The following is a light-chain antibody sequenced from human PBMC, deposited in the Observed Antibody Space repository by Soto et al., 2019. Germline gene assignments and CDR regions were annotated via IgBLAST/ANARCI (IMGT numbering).Light chain of an antibody. CDR2: DVS. CDR3: SSYTSSNTYV. J-gene: IGLJ1*01. Sequence: QSALTQPASVSGSPGQSITISCTGTISDVSGYNFVSWYQPYPGKAPKLMIYDVSNRPSGVSNRFSGSKSGNTASLTISGLQAEDEADYYCSSYTSSNTYVFGAGTKLTVL. CDR1: ISDVSGYNF. V-gene: IGLV2-14*03.